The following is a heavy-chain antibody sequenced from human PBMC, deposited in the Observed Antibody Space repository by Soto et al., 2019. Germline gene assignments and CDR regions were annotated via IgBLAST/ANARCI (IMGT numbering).Heavy chain of an antibody. CDR3: ARVLAVAGTYYYYYGMNV. D-gene: IGHD6-19*01. V-gene: IGHV4-4*02. CDR1: GGSISSSNR. Sequence: SDTLSLTCAVYGGSISSSNRWSWVRHPPGKGRECIGKFYHSGSTNYSPSLKSRVTISVDKSNNQFSLKLSSVTAADTAVYYSARVLAVAGTYYYYYGMNVWGQGTTVTVSS. J-gene: IGHJ6*02. CDR2: FYHSGST.